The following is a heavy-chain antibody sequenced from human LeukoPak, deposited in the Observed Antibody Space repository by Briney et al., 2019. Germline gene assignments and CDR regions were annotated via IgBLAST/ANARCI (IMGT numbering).Heavy chain of an antibody. CDR2: INHSGST. J-gene: IGHJ4*02. CDR1: GGSFSGYY. V-gene: IGHV4-34*01. Sequence: SETLSLTCAVYGGSFSGYYWSWIRQPPGKGLEWIGEINHSGSTNYNPSLKSRVTISVDTSKNPFSLKLSSVTAADTAVYYCARMGHYYDSSGYYSLTYWGQGTLVTVSS. D-gene: IGHD3-22*01. CDR3: ARMGHYYDSSGYYSLTY.